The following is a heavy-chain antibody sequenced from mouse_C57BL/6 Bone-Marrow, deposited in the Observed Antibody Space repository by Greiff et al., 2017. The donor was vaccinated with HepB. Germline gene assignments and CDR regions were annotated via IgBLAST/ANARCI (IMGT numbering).Heavy chain of an antibody. CDR1: GYTFTSYW. V-gene: IGHV1-7*01. Sequence: QVQLKESGAELAKPGASVKLSCKASGYTFTSYWMHWVKQRPGQGLEWIGYINPSSGYTKYNQKFKDKATLTADKSSSTAYMQLSSLTYEDCAVYYCARSLRLRLREFAYWGQGTLVTVSA. CDR3: ARSLRLRLREFAY. D-gene: IGHD3-2*02. J-gene: IGHJ3*01. CDR2: INPSSGYT.